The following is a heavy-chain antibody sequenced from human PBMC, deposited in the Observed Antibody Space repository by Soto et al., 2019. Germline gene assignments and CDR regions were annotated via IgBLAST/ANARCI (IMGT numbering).Heavy chain of an antibody. CDR3: ARTPPVWCSSASCPQPMFYYYMDA. J-gene: IGHJ6*03. CDR2: IYYSGST. Sequence: SQTLSVTCSVSGFSITDYDWRWILQPPRKGLEWIWYIYYSGSTNYNPSLKNRVTISIDTSRNQFSLKLSSVTAADTAVYYCARTPPVWCSSASCPQPMFYYYMDAWGKGTTVTVSS. CDR1: GFSITDYD. V-gene: IGHV4-59*12. D-gene: IGHD2-2*01.